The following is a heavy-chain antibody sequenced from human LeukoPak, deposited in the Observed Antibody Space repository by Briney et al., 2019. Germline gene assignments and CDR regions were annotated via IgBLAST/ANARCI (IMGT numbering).Heavy chain of an antibody. CDR3: ARDQGGTSGYFDY. CDR2: IYYSGST. J-gene: IGHJ4*02. CDR1: GGSISSGGYY. D-gene: IGHD1-26*01. V-gene: IGHV4-31*03. Sequence: SETLSLTCTVSGGSISSGGYYWSWIRQHPGKGLEWIGYIYYSGSTYYNPSLKSRFTISVDTSKNQFSLKLSSVTAADTAVYYCARDQGGTSGYFDYWGQGTLVTVSS.